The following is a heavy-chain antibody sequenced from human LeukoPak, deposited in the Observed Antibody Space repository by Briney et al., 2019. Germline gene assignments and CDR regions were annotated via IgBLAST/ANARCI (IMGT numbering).Heavy chain of an antibody. V-gene: IGHV3-48*04. CDR2: ISSSSSTI. Sequence: GGSLRLSCAASGFTFSSYWMSWVRQAPGKGLEWVSCISSSSSTIYYADSVKGRFTISRDNAKNSLYLQMNSLRAEDTAVYYCARTGAPYSGYDKTSGSRAFDIWGQGTMVTVSS. D-gene: IGHD5-12*01. J-gene: IGHJ3*02. CDR3: ARTGAPYSGYDKTSGSRAFDI. CDR1: GFTFSSYW.